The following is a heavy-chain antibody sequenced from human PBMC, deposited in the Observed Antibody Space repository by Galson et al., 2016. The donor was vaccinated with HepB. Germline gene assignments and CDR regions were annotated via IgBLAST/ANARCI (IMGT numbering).Heavy chain of an antibody. J-gene: IGHJ5*02. Sequence: SLRLSCAASGFTFSYAWLSWVRQAPGKGLEWIGRIKSKTDGGTTEYASPVQGGFTISRDDPKNMVYLQMNGLKTADTAVYYCTTDLWLEESFVDAWGQGTLGTVSS. V-gene: IGHV3-15*01. D-gene: IGHD3-10*01. CDR1: GFTFSYAW. CDR3: TTDLWLEESFVDA. CDR2: IKSKTDGGTT.